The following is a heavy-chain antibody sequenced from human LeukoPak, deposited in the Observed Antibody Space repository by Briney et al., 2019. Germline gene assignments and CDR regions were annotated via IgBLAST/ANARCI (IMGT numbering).Heavy chain of an antibody. D-gene: IGHD5-18*01. Sequence: PGGSQGLLRAVSVFPHRSEYTNGVSQAPGKGLEWVSSISSSSSYIYYADSVRGRFTISRDNAKNSVYLQMNSLRADDTAVYYCARGGYSYGYYQYCYCGFDHWGQGTTVTVSS. CDR3: ARGGYSYGYYQYCYCGFDH. CDR1: VFPHRSEY. V-gene: IGHV3-21*01. J-gene: IGHJ6*02. CDR2: ISSSSSYI.